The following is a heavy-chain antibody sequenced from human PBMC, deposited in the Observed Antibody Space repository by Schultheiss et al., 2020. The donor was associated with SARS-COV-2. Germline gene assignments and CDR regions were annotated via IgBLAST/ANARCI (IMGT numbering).Heavy chain of an antibody. D-gene: IGHD6-19*01. CDR2: IGTAGDP. J-gene: IGHJ4*02. Sequence: GESLKISCAASGFTFSSYDMHWVRQATGKGLEWVSAIGTAGDPYYPGSVKGRFTISRDNAKNSLYLQMNSLRADDTAVYYCAKFSSDWFSYFDYWGQGTLVTVSS. V-gene: IGHV3-13*05. CDR3: AKFSSDWFSYFDY. CDR1: GFTFSSYD.